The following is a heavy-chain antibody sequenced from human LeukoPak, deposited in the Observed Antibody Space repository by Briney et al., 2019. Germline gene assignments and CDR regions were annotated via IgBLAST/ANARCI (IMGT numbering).Heavy chain of an antibody. CDR3: AKDFAAAAGTRGSYFDY. Sequence: ASVKVSCKASGYTFTSYYMHWVRQAPGQGLEWMGIINPSGGSTSYAQKFQGRVTMTRDTSTSTVYMELSSLRSEDTAVYYCAKDFAAAAGTRGSYFDYWGQGTLVTVSS. CDR1: GYTFTSYY. V-gene: IGHV1-46*01. J-gene: IGHJ4*02. CDR2: INPSGGST. D-gene: IGHD6-13*01.